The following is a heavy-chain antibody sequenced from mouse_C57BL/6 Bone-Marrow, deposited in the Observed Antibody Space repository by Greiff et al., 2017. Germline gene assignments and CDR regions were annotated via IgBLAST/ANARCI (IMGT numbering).Heavy chain of an antibody. CDR2: IWSGGST. J-gene: IGHJ3*01. Sequence: QVQLKESGPGLVQPSQSLSITCTVSGFSLTSYGVHWVRQSPGKGLEWLGVIWSGGSTDYNAAFISRLSISKDNSKSQVFFKMNSLQADDTAIYYCATWRAYWGQGTLVTVSA. V-gene: IGHV2-2*01. CDR1: GFSLTSYG. CDR3: ATWRAY.